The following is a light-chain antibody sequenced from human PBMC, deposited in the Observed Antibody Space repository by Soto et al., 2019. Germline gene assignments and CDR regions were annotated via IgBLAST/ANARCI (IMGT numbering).Light chain of an antibody. V-gene: IGKV3-20*01. CDR2: GAS. Sequence: EIVMTQSPATLSVSPGERATLSCRASQSVSSDLAWYHQKPGQPPRLLIYGASSRATGIPDRFSGSGSGTDFTLTISRLEPEDFAVYYCQQYGSSPETFGQGTKVDIK. CDR1: QSVSSD. J-gene: IGKJ1*01. CDR3: QQYGSSPET.